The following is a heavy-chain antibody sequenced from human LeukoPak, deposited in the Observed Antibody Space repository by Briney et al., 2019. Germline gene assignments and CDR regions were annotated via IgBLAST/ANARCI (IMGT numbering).Heavy chain of an antibody. CDR3: AVIVGAAHDAFDI. V-gene: IGHV3-48*01. J-gene: IGHJ3*02. Sequence: GGSLRLSCAASGFTFSSYSMNWVRQAPGKGLEWVSYISSSSSTIYYADSVKGRFTISRDNAKNSLYLQMNSLRAEDTAVYYCAVIVGAAHDAFDIWGQGTMVTVSS. CDR1: GFTFSSYS. CDR2: ISSSSSTI. D-gene: IGHD1-26*01.